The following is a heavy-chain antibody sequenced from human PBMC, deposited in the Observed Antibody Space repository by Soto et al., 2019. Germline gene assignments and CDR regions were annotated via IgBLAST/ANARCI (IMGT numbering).Heavy chain of an antibody. Sequence: EVQLLESGGGLVQPGGSLRLSCAASGFTFSSYAMSWVRQAPGKGLEWVSAISGSGASTYYADSVKGRFTISRDNSKNAPNLQMNSLIAEDTAVYYCAHFDWFIDYWGQGTLVTVSS. V-gene: IGHV3-23*01. CDR3: AHFDWFIDY. CDR1: GFTFSSYA. CDR2: ISGSGAST. D-gene: IGHD3-9*01. J-gene: IGHJ4*02.